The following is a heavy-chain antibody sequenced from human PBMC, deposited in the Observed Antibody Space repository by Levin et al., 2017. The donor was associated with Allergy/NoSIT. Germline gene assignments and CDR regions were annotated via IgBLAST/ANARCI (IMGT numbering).Heavy chain of an antibody. CDR2: MNPNSGNT. CDR3: VRGSSSSNYYYGMDV. J-gene: IGHJ6*02. V-gene: IGHV1-8*01. Sequence: ASVKVSCKASGYTLTSYDINWVRQANGQGLEWMGWMNPNSGNTGYIQKFQGRVTMTRNTSISTAYMELSSLRSGDTAVYYCVRGSSSSNYYYGMDVWGQGTTVTVSS. CDR1: GYTLTSYD. D-gene: IGHD6-6*01.